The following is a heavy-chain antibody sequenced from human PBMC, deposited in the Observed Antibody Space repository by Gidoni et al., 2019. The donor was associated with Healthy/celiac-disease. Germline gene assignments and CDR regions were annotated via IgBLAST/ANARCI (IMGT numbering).Heavy chain of an antibody. J-gene: IGHJ6*02. CDR2: ISWNSGSI. CDR3: AKDMGVVPEYGMDV. CDR1: GFTFDDYA. V-gene: IGHV3-9*01. Sequence: EVQLVESGGGWVQPGRSLRLSCAASGFTFDDYAMLWVRQAPGKGLEWVSGISWNSGSIGYADSVKGRFTSSRDNAKNSLYLQMNSLRAEDTALYYCAKDMGVVPEYGMDVWGQGTTVTVSS. D-gene: IGHD2-2*01.